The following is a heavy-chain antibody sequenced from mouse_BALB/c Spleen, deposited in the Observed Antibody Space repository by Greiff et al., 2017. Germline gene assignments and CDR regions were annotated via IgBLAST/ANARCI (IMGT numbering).Heavy chain of an antibody. V-gene: IGHV14-4*02. Sequence: EVQVEESGAELVRSGASVKLSCTASGFNINDYYMHWVKQRPEQGLEWIGWIDPENGDTEYAPKFQGKATMTADTSSNTAYLQLSSLTYEDTDVYYCNAGGVDYWGQGTTLTVSS. J-gene: IGHJ2*01. CDR2: IDPENGDT. CDR3: NAGGVDY. CDR1: GFNINDYY.